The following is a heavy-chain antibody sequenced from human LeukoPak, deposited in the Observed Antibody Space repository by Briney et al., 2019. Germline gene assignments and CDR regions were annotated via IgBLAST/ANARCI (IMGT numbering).Heavy chain of an antibody. V-gene: IGHV3-30*02. CDR1: GFTFSSYG. CDR2: IRYDGSNK. D-gene: IGHD2-2*01. Sequence: GGSLRLSCAASGFTFSSYGMQWVRPAPRQGVGWGGFIRYDGSNKYYADSVKGRFTISRDNSKNTLYLQMNSLRAEDKAVYYCAKGVVPAGMGWFDPWGQGTLVTVSS. J-gene: IGHJ5*02. CDR3: AKGVVPAGMGWFDP.